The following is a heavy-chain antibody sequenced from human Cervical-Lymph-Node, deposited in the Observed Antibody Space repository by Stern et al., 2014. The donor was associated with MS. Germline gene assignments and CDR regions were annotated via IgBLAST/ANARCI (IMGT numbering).Heavy chain of an antibody. CDR3: ARARVGDYARSPHLDS. CDR1: GFTFSTYA. J-gene: IGHJ4*02. D-gene: IGHD4-17*01. V-gene: IGHV3-23*04. Sequence: EVQLVESGGGLVQPGGSLRLSCAASGFTFSTYAFSWVRQAPGKGLEWVSSISDSGFNTYYADAVKGRFPISRDSAKDSVSLHMVSLRAEDTAVYYCARARVGDYARSPHLDSWGQGTLVTVSS. CDR2: ISDSGFNT.